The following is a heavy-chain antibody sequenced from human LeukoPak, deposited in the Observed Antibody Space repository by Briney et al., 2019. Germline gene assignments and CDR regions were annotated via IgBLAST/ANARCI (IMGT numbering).Heavy chain of an antibody. CDR1: GGSISSYY. CDR2: IYYSGST. D-gene: IGHD6-13*01. Sequence: PSETLSLTCTVSGGSISSYYWSWFRQPPGKGLEWIGYIYYSGSTYYNPSLKSRVTISVDTSKNQFSLKLSSVTAADTAVYYCARASSSWYPFDPWGQGTLVTVSS. CDR3: ARASSSWYPFDP. V-gene: IGHV4-59*06. J-gene: IGHJ5*02.